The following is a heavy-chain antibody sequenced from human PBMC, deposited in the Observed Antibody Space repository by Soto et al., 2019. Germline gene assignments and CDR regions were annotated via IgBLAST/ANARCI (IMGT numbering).Heavy chain of an antibody. CDR3: AKAEPYCSGGSCYRS. J-gene: IGHJ5*02. V-gene: IGHV3-21*01. Sequence: GGSLRLSCAASGFTFSSYNMNWVRQAPGKGLEWVSSISSSSSYIYYADSVKGRFTISRDNAKNSLYLQMNSLRAEDTAVYYCAKAEPYCSGGSCYRSWGQGTLVTVSS. CDR1: GFTFSSYN. D-gene: IGHD2-15*01. CDR2: ISSSSSYI.